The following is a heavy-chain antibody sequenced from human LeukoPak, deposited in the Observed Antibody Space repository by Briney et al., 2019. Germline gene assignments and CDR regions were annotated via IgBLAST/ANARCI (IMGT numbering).Heavy chain of an antibody. CDR2: VYTSGST. CDR3: ARDPNSAL. J-gene: IGHJ4*02. V-gene: IGHV4-4*07. D-gene: IGHD2-21*01. CDR1: GGSISSSY. Sequence: PSETLSLTCTVSGGSISSSYWSWIRQPAGKGLEWIGPVYTSGSTNYNYNPSLKSRLTMSVDTSKNQFSLKLSSVTAADTAVYYCARDPNSALWGQGTLVTVSS.